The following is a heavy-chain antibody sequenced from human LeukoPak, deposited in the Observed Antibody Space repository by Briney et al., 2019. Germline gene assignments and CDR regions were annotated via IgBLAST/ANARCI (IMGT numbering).Heavy chain of an antibody. J-gene: IGHJ4*02. CDR2: ISWKSGSI. Sequence: AGGSLRLSCAASGFTFTDYTMHWVRHAPGKGLEWVSGISWKSGSIGYADSVKGRFTISRDNAKTSLYLQMNSLRAEDTALYYCAKDPTDYGSSWYGYFDYWGQGTLVTVSS. CDR1: GFTFTDYT. V-gene: IGHV3-9*01. CDR3: AKDPTDYGSSWYGYFDY. D-gene: IGHD6-13*01.